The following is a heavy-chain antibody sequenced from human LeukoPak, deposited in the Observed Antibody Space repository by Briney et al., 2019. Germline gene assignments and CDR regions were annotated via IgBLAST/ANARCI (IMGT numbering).Heavy chain of an antibody. V-gene: IGHV4-4*07. J-gene: IGHJ5*02. D-gene: IGHD6-19*01. CDR2: IYTTGDT. CDR1: GGSISSYY. Sequence: SDTLSLTCSVSGGSISSYYWSWIRQPAGKGLEWIGRIYTTGDTNYNPSLQSRVTMSIDRSRKEFSLMLTSVTAADTAMYFCARGHSGNFPNWFDPWGQGTLVTVSS. CDR3: ARGHSGNFPNWFDP.